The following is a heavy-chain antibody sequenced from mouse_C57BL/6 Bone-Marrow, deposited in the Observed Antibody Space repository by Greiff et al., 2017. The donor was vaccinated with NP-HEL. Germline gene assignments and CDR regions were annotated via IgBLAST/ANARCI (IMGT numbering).Heavy chain of an antibody. Sequence: VHLVESGAELVRPGASVTPSCKASGYTFTDYEMHWVKQTPVHGLEWIGAIDPETGGTAYNQKFKGKAILTADKSSSTAYMELRSLTSEDSAVYYCTRSPYDYDAWFAYWGQGTLVTVSA. J-gene: IGHJ3*01. CDR2: IDPETGGT. CDR1: GYTFTDYE. CDR3: TRSPYDYDAWFAY. V-gene: IGHV1-15*01. D-gene: IGHD2-4*01.